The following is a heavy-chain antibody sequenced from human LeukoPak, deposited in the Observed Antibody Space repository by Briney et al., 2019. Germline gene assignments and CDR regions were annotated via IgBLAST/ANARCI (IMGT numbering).Heavy chain of an antibody. V-gene: IGHV3-30*02. CDR2: IRYDGSNK. CDR1: GFTFSSYG. CDR3: AILGVVGATQGNY. D-gene: IGHD1-26*01. J-gene: IGHJ4*02. Sequence: GGSLRLSCAASGFTFSSYGMHWVRQAPGKGLEWVAFIRYDGSNKYYADSVKGRFTISRDNSKNTLYLQMNSLRAEDTAVYYCAILGVVGATQGNYWGQGTLVTVSS.